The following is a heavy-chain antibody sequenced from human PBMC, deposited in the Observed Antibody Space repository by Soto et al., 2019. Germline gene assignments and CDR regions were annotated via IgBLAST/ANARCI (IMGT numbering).Heavy chain of an antibody. V-gene: IGHV1-69*08. CDR3: ARDRYDSIVDHYYGMDV. CDR2: IIPILAIA. D-gene: IGHD3-22*01. CDR1: GGTFSSYT. J-gene: IGHJ6*02. Sequence: QVRLVQSGAAVKKPGSSVKVSCKASGGTFSSYTISWVRQAPGQGLEWMGRIIPILAIANYAQTFQGRVTLTADKSTSTAYMELSSLRSEDTAVYYCARDRYDSIVDHYYGMDVWGQGTTVTVSS.